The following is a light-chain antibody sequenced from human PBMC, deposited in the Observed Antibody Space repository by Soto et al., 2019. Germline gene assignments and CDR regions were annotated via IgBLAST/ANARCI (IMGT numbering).Light chain of an antibody. CDR1: SSNIGAGYD. CDR2: GNS. CDR3: QSYDSSPL. J-gene: IGLJ2*01. Sequence: QSVLTQPPSVSGAPGQRVTISCTGSSSNIGAGYDVLWYQQLPGTAPKLLIYGNSNRPSGVPDRFSGSKSGTSASLAITGLQAEDEADYYCQSYDSSPLFGGGTKLTVL. V-gene: IGLV1-40*01.